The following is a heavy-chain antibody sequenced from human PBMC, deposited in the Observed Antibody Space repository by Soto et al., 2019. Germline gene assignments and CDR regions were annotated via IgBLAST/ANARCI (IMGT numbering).Heavy chain of an antibody. D-gene: IGHD6-13*01. CDR2: IYHSGST. CDR3: ASGYSSSWYSAFDI. V-gene: IGHV4-30-2*01. Sequence: QLQLQESGSGLVKPSQTLSLTCAVSGGSISSGGYSWSWIRQPPGKGLEWIGYIYHSGSTYYNPSLKSRVTISVDRSKNQFSLKLSSVTAADTAVYYCASGYSSSWYSAFDIWGQGTMVTVSS. CDR1: GGSISSGGYS. J-gene: IGHJ3*02.